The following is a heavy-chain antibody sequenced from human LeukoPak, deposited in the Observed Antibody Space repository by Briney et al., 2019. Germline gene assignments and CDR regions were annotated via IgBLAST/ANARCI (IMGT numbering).Heavy chain of an antibody. D-gene: IGHD3-22*01. CDR2: ISWNSGSI. V-gene: IGHV3-9*03. CDR3: AKGCYYDSSGLGDY. Sequence: SLRLSCAAPGFTFDDYAMHWVRQAPGKGLEWVSGISWNSGSIGYADSVKGRFTISRDNAKNSLYLQMNSLRAEDLALYYCAKGCYYDSSGLGDYWGQGTLVTVSS. CDR1: GFTFDDYA. J-gene: IGHJ4*02.